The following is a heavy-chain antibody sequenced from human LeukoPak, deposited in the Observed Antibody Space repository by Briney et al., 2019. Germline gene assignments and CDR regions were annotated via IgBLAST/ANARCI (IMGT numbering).Heavy chain of an antibody. Sequence: SETLSLTCTVSGGSISSYYWSWIRQPPGKGLEWVGYIYYNGTTNYNPSLKSRLTISLNTSKKQFSLNLSSVTAADTAVYYCARGNYDSSGPRPLDFDYWGQGTLVTVSS. V-gene: IGHV4-59*01. CDR2: IYYNGTT. CDR3: ARGNYDSSGPRPLDFDY. J-gene: IGHJ4*02. D-gene: IGHD3-22*01. CDR1: GGSISSYY.